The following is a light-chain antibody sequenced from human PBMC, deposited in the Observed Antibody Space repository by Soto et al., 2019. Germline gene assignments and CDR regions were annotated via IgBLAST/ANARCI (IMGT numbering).Light chain of an antibody. Sequence: EIVLTQSPATLSLSPGERATLSCRASQSVSSYLAWYQQKPGQAPRLLIYDASSRATGIPARFSGSGSGTDLPFTITSREPEAVDVSYCQQHSSCPPVFTFGPGTKVDIK. V-gene: IGKV3-11*01. CDR1: QSVSSY. CDR2: DAS. CDR3: QQHSSCPPVFT. J-gene: IGKJ3*01.